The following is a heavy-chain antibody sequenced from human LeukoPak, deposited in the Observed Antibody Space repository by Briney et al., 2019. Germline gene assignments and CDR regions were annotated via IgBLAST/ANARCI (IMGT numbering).Heavy chain of an antibody. CDR2: ISAYNGNT. D-gene: IGHD3-22*01. V-gene: IGHV1-18*01. CDR1: GYTFTSYG. Sequence: ASVKVSCKASGYTFTSYGISWVRQAPGRGLEWMGWISAYNGNTNYAQKLQGRVTMTTDTSTSTAYMELRSLRSDDTAVYYCARMDYYDSSGYFDYWGQGTLVTVSS. J-gene: IGHJ4*02. CDR3: ARMDYYDSSGYFDY.